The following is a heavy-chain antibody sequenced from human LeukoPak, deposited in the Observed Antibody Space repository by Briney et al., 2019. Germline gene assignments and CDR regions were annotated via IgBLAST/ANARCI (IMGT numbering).Heavy chain of an antibody. CDR3: ASGYITMVRGVSSYNWFDP. J-gene: IGHJ5*02. CDR1: GGSISSSSYY. CDR2: IYYSGST. V-gene: IGHV4-39*07. D-gene: IGHD3-10*01. Sequence: PSETLSLTCTVSGGSISSSSYYWGWIRQPPGKGLEWIESIYYSGSTYYNPSLKSRVTISVDTSKDQFSLKLSSVTAADTAVYYCASGYITMVRGVSSYNWFDPWGQGTLVTVSS.